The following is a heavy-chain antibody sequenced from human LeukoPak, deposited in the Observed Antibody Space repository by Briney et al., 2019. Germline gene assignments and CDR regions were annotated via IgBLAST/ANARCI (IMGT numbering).Heavy chain of an antibody. Sequence: SETLSLTCTVSGGSISHSNYYWVWIRQPPGKGLEWIGSIYYNGNTYYSPSLKSRVTISIDTSKNHFSLKLNSVTAADTAVYYCAGGRKNYDILTGYPYYYYYYMDVWGKGTTVTISS. CDR3: AGGRKNYDILTGYPYYYYYYMDV. D-gene: IGHD3-9*01. CDR1: GGSISHSNYY. J-gene: IGHJ6*03. V-gene: IGHV4-39*07. CDR2: IYYNGNT.